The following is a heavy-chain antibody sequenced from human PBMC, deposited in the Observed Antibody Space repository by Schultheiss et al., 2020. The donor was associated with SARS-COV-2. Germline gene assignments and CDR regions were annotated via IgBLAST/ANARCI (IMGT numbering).Heavy chain of an antibody. J-gene: IGHJ2*01. CDR2: ISGSGGST. V-gene: IGHV3-23*01. CDR1: GFTFKNYW. Sequence: GGSLRLSCAASGFTFKNYWMHWVRQATGKGLEWVSAISGSGGSTYYADSVKGRFTISRDNSKNTLYLQMNSLRAEDTAVYYCAKVPYCSSTSCYRYFDLWGRGTLVTVSS. CDR3: AKVPYCSSTSCYRYFDL. D-gene: IGHD2-2*02.